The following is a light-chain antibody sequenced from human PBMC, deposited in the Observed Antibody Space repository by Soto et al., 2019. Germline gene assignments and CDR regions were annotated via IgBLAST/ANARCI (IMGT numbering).Light chain of an antibody. CDR1: QGVSRK. J-gene: IGKJ5*01. Sequence: DIVMTQSPATLSVAPGERVTFSCRASQGVSRKLAWYQHKPGQAPRLLISGASTGATGIPDRFSGSGSGTDFTLTISRLEPEDFAVYYCQQYGSSPGTFGQGTRLEIK. V-gene: IGKV3-20*01. CDR3: QQYGSSPGT. CDR2: GAS.